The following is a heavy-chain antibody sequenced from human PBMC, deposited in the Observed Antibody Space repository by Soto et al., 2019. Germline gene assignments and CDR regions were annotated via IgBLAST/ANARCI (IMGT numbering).Heavy chain of an antibody. CDR1: GFTFSNAW. D-gene: IGHD4-17*01. CDR3: TTDKDYGDYEARYYYYGMDV. V-gene: IGHV3-15*07. CDR2: IKSKTDGGTT. Sequence: PGGSLRLSCAASGFTFSNAWMNWVRQAPGKGLEWVGRIKSKTDGGTTDYAAPVKGRFTISRDDSKNTLYLQMNSLKTEDTAVYYCTTDKDYGDYEARYYYYGMDVWGQGTTVTVSS. J-gene: IGHJ6*02.